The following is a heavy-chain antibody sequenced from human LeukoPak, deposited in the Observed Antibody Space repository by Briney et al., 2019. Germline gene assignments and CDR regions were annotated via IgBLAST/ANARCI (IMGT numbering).Heavy chain of an antibody. V-gene: IGHV3-23*01. D-gene: IGHD2-8*01. J-gene: IGHJ4*02. CDR2: ISGSGDST. CDR3: AKVGVFDYFDY. CDR1: GFTFKNYA. Sequence: GGSLRLSCAASGFTFKNYAMSWVRQAPGTGLEWVSAISGSGDSTFYADSVKGRFAISRDNSWNTLSLQMNSLRAEDTAVYYCAKVGVFDYFDYWGQGTLVTVSS.